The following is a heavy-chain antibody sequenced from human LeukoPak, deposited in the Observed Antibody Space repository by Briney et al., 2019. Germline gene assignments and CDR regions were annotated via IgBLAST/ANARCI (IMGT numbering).Heavy chain of an antibody. J-gene: IGHJ4*02. CDR1: GFTFSSYA. CDR2: ISYDGSNK. CDR3: ASDSSAWGLFDH. D-gene: IGHD3-22*01. Sequence: GGSLRLSCAASGFTFSSYAMHWVRQAPGKGLEWVAVISYDGSNKYYADSVKGRFTISRDNSKNTLYLQMDSLRVDDTAVYYCASDSSAWGLFDHWGQGVLVTVSS. V-gene: IGHV3-30-3*01.